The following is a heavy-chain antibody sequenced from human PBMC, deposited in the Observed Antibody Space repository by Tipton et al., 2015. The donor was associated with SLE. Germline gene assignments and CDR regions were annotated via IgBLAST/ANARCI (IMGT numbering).Heavy chain of an antibody. V-gene: IGHV4-34*01. D-gene: IGHD3-10*01. J-gene: IGHJ4*02. CDR1: GGSFSGYY. Sequence: LRLSCAVYGGSFSGYYWSWIRQPPGKGLEWIGEINHSGSTNYNPSLKSRVTISVDTSKNQFSLKLSSVTAADTAVYYCASQGGYYGSGSYYDFDYWGQGTLVTVSS. CDR2: INHSGST. CDR3: ASQGGYYGSGSYYDFDY.